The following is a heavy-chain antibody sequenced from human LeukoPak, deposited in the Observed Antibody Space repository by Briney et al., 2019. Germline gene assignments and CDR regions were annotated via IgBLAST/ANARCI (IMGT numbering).Heavy chain of an antibody. CDR1: GYTFTGCY. D-gene: IGHD3-3*01. J-gene: IGHJ5*02. CDR2: INPNSGGT. V-gene: IGHV1-2*02. Sequence: ASVKVSCKASGYTFTGCYMHWVRQAPGQGLEWMGWINPNSGGTNYAQKFQGRVTMTRDTSISTAYMELSRLRSDDTAVYYCARDFTIFGVVTPRRVFDPWGQGTLDTVSS. CDR3: ARDFTIFGVVTPRRVFDP.